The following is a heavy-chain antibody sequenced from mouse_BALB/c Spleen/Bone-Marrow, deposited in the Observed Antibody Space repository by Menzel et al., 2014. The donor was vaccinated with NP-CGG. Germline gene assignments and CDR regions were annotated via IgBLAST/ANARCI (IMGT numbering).Heavy chain of an antibody. J-gene: IGHJ2*01. CDR3: ARASVVPYYFDF. CDR2: ILPGSGTA. CDR1: GYTFSNYW. Sequence: QVQLQQSGAELMKPGASVKISCKATGYTFSNYWIDWVKRRPGHGLEWIGEILPGSGTANYNEKFKGKATFTADTSSNTAYMQLSSLTSEDSALYYCARASVVPYYFDFWVQGTTLTVSS. D-gene: IGHD1-1*01. V-gene: IGHV1-9*01.